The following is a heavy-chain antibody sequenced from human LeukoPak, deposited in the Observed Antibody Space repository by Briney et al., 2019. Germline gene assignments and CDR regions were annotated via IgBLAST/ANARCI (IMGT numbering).Heavy chain of an antibody. CDR3: ARLRIAAATYAFDI. Sequence: PGGSLRLPCAASGFTFSSYSMNWVRQAPGKGLEWVSSISSSSYIYHADSVKGRFTISRDNAKNSLYLQMNSLRAEDTAVYYCARLRIAAATYAFDIWGQGTMVTVSS. V-gene: IGHV3-21*01. J-gene: IGHJ3*02. D-gene: IGHD6-13*01. CDR2: ISSSSYI. CDR1: GFTFSSYS.